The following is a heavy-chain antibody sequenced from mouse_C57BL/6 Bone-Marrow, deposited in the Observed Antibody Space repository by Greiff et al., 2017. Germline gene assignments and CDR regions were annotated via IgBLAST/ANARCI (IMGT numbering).Heavy chain of an antibody. Sequence: QVHVKQSGAELVKPGASVKLSCKASGYTFTSYWMHWVKQRPGRGLEWIGRIDPNSGGTKYNEKFKSKATLTVDKPSSTAYMQLSSLTSEDSAVYYCARSGGDYDAAWFAYWGQGTLVTVSA. CDR3: ARSGGDYDAAWFAY. CDR2: IDPNSGGT. J-gene: IGHJ3*01. CDR1: GYTFTSYW. D-gene: IGHD2-4*01. V-gene: IGHV1-72*01.